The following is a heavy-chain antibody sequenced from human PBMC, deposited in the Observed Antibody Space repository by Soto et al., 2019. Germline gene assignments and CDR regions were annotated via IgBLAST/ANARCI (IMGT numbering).Heavy chain of an antibody. CDR2: IYYGGST. CDR1: GGSISSGGYY. V-gene: IGHV4-31*03. D-gene: IGHD3-10*01. CDR3: ARCRAGVRGAINDY. Sequence: QVQLQESGPGLVKPSQTLSLTCTVSGGSISSGGYYWSWIRQHPGKGLEWIGYIYYGGSTYYNPSLQSRVTISVATSKVQLSLKLSSVTAADTAVYYCARCRAGVRGAINDYWGQGTLVTVSS. J-gene: IGHJ4*02.